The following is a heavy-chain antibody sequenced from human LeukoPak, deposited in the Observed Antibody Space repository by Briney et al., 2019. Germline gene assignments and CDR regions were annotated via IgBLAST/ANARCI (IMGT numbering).Heavy chain of an antibody. CDR1: GGSFSGYY. Sequence: SETLSLTCAISGGSFSGYYCTWIRQSPGKGLEWIGEIHYSGSTYYNPSLESRVTMSHDTSKNQFSLRLTSVTAAGTAVYYCARGLDAYKGGNYWGQGTLATVSS. CDR3: ARGLDAYKGGNY. CDR2: IHYSGST. V-gene: IGHV4-34*01. J-gene: IGHJ4*02. D-gene: IGHD5-24*01.